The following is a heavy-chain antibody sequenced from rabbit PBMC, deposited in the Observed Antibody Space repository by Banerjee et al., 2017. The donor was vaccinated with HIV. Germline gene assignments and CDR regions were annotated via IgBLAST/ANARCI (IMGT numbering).Heavy chain of an antibody. CDR3: AKFAGYGGYGSDL. V-gene: IGHV1S45*01. CDR2: IYTYNGST. D-gene: IGHD6-1*01. Sequence: QEQLEESGGDLVKPGASLTLTCTASGFTISSSYYMCWVRQAPGKGLEWIACIYTYNGSTYYASWVNGRFTISKTSSSTVTLQMTSLTAADTATYFCAKFAGYGGYGSDLWGQGTLVTVS. J-gene: IGHJ4*01. CDR1: GFTISSSYY.